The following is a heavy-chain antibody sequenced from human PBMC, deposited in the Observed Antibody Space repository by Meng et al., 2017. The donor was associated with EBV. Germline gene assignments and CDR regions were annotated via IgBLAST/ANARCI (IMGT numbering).Heavy chain of an antibody. J-gene: IGHJ4*02. V-gene: IGHV1-2*06. D-gene: IGHD6-19*01. Sequence: QLQRVQSGAEVKKPGASVKVSCKASGYTFTGYYMHWVRQAPGQGLEWMGRINPNSGGTNYAQKVQGRVTMTRDTSISTAYMELSRLRSDDTAVYYCARVGIAVAGTGDYWGQGTLVTGSS. CDR2: INPNSGGT. CDR1: GYTFTGYY. CDR3: ARVGIAVAGTGDY.